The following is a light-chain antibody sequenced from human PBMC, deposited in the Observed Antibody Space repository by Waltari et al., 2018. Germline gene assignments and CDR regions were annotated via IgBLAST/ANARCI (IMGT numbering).Light chain of an antibody. CDR3: CSYAGSRTYV. V-gene: IGLV2-23*01. J-gene: IGLJ1*01. CDR2: EGS. Sequence: QTALTQPASVSGSPGQSITISCTGTSSDVGSYNFVSWYQHHPGTAPKLMIFEGSRRTSGLSTRFSGAKSGHTASLTISVLQAEDEADYYCCSYAGSRTYVFGAGTKVTVL. CDR1: SSDVGSYNF.